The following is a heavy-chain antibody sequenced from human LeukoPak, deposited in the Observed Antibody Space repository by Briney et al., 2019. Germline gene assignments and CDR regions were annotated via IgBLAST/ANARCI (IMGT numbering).Heavy chain of an antibody. CDR3: ARQTGSGLFILP. V-gene: IGHV4-39*01. J-gene: IGHJ4*02. CDR1: GGSVSSSNYY. Sequence: SETLSLTCTVSGGSVSSSNYYWAWIRQPPGKGLEWIGSIYYSGNTYYNASLKSQVSISIDTSKNQFSLRLTSVTAADTAVYYCARQTGSGLFILPGGQGTLVTVSS. D-gene: IGHD3/OR15-3a*01. CDR2: IYYSGNT.